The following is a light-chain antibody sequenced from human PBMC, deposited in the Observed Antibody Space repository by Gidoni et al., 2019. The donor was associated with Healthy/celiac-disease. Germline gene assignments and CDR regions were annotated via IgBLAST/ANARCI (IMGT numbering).Light chain of an antibody. V-gene: IGLV2-14*01. CDR3: SSYTSSSFAV. CDR1: SSDVGGYNY. Sequence: QSALTQPASVSGSPGQSTTISCTGTSSDVGGYNYVSWYQQHPGKAPKLMIYEVSNRPSGVSNRFSGSKSGNTASLTISGLQAEDEADYYCSSYTSSSFAVLGGGTKLTVL. CDR2: EVS. J-gene: IGLJ2*01.